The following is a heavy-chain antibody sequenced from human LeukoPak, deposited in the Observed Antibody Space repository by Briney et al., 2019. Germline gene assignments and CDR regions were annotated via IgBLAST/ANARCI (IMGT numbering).Heavy chain of an antibody. Sequence: ASVKLSCTASGYTFTGYYMHWVRQAPGQGLEWMGWINPNSGGTNYAQKFQGRVTMTRDTSISTAYMELSRLRSDDTAVYYCARVPSYSGYDHRWFDPWGQGTLVTVS. CDR1: GYTFTGYY. D-gene: IGHD5-12*01. CDR3: ARVPSYSGYDHRWFDP. CDR2: INPNSGGT. V-gene: IGHV1-2*02. J-gene: IGHJ5*02.